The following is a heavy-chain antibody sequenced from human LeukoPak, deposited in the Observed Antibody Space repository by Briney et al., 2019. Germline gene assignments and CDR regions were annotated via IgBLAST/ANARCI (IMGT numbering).Heavy chain of an antibody. V-gene: IGHV1-24*01. J-gene: IGHJ4*02. D-gene: IGHD3-3*01. CDR1: GYTLTELS. CDR3: ATNRRIRFLEWLLSLDY. Sequence: ASVKVSCKVSGYTLTELSIHWVRQAPGKGLEWMGGFDPEDGETIYAQKFQGRVTMTEDTSTDTAYMELSSLRSEDTAVYYCATNRRIRFLEWLLSLDYWGQGTLVTVSS. CDR2: FDPEDGET.